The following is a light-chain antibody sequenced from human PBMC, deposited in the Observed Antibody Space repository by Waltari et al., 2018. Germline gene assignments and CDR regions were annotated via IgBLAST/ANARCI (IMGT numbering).Light chain of an antibody. V-gene: IGKV3-11*01. CDR1: QSVSRY. J-gene: IGKJ3*01. Sequence: ETVLTQSPATLSLSPGERATLSCRASQSVSRYLAWYQQKPGQAPRLLIYDASNRATGIPARFSGSGSGTDFTLTISSLEPEDFAVYYCQQRSNWLFTFGPGTKMDIK. CDR3: QQRSNWLFT. CDR2: DAS.